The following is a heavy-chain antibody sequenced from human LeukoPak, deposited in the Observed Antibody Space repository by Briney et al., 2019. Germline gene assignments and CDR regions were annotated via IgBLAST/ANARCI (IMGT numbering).Heavy chain of an antibody. CDR3: AREKHFWSGYLDY. J-gene: IGHJ4*02. CDR2: INHSGST. D-gene: IGHD3-3*02. CDR1: GGSFSGYY. V-gene: IGHV4-34*01. Sequence: PSETLSLTCAVYGGSFSGYYWSWIRQPPGKGLEWIGEINHSGSTNYNPSLKSRVTISVDTSKNQFSLKLSSVTAADTAVHYCAREKHFWSGYLDYWGQGTLVTVSS.